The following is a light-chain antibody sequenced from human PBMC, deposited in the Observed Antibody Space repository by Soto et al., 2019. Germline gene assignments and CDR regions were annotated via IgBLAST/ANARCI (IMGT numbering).Light chain of an antibody. Sequence: DIQMTQSPSSLSASVGDRLTITCRASQSISNYLNWYQQKPGKAPKLLIYAASSFQSGVPSRFSSSGSGTDFTLTISSLQPEDFATYYCQQSYSSLTVGQGTRLEIK. CDR1: QSISNY. J-gene: IGKJ5*01. CDR3: QQSYSSLT. CDR2: AAS. V-gene: IGKV1-39*01.